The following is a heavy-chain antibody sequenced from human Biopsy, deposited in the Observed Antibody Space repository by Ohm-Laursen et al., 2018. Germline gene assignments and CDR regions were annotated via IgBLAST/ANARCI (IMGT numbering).Heavy chain of an antibody. CDR1: GLRFSMYA. CDR2: IGSSGGGT. Sequence: SLRLSCAASGLRFSMYAMSWVRQAPGKGLEWVSAIGSSGGGTYYADSVKGRFTISRDDSKNTVYLQMNSLRVEDRAVYYCARPMSRVVAYGMDVWGQGTTVTVSS. CDR3: ARPMSRVVAYGMDV. D-gene: IGHD2-15*01. J-gene: IGHJ6*02. V-gene: IGHV3-23*01.